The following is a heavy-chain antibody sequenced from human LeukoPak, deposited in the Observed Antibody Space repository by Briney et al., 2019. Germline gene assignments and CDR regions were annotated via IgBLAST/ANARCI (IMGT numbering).Heavy chain of an antibody. V-gene: IGHV1-18*01. Sequence: ASVKVSCKASGYTFTSYGISWVRQAPGQGLEWMGWISAYNGNTNYAQKLQGRVTMTTDTSTSTAYMELRSLRSDDTAVYYCVRAKGYCSSTSCRDNWFDPWGQGTLVTVSS. CDR3: VRAKGYCSSTSCRDNWFDP. CDR1: GYTFTSYG. D-gene: IGHD2-2*01. CDR2: ISAYNGNT. J-gene: IGHJ5*02.